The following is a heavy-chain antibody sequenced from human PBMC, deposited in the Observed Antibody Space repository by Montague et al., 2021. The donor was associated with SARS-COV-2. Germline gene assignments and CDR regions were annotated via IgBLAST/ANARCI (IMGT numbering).Heavy chain of an antibody. D-gene: IGHD7-27*01. V-gene: IGHV3-7*05. Sequence: YLRLSCPASGFSFSTFWMTWVRQAPGKGLEWVASIKPDGSDKYYVESVKGRFTISRDNARNSLYLQLNNLRAEDTAVYYCARDPNWGAHWGQGNLVTVSS. CDR1: GFSFSTFW. J-gene: IGHJ4*02. CDR2: IKPDGSDK. CDR3: ARDPNWGAH.